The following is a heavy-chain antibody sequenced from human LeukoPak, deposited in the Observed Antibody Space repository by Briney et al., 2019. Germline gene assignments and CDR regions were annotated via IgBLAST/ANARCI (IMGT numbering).Heavy chain of an antibody. D-gene: IGHD3-10*01. J-gene: IGHJ4*02. CDR2: ISSSSSYI. V-gene: IGHV3-21*01. Sequence: GGSLRLSCAASGFTFSSYSMNWVRQAPGKGLEWVSSISSSSSYIYYADSVKGRFTISRDNAKNSLYLQMNSLRAEDTAVYYCARYYGSGVFNYFDYWAREPWSPSP. CDR1: GFTFSSYS. CDR3: ARYYGSGVFNYFDY.